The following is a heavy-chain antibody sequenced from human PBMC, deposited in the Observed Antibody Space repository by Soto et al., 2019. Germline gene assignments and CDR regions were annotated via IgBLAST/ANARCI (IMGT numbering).Heavy chain of an antibody. Sequence: QVQLQQWGAGLLKPSETLSLTCAVYGGSFRGYYWSWIRQPPGKGLEWIGEINHSGSTNYNPSLKSRVTISVDTSKKQFSLKLSSVTAADTAVYYCARGRVLAFGVVITEYYYYYYMDVCCKGTTVTVS. V-gene: IGHV4-34*01. J-gene: IGHJ6*03. D-gene: IGHD3-3*01. CDR3: ARGRVLAFGVVITEYYYYYYMDV. CDR2: INHSGST. CDR1: GGSFRGYY.